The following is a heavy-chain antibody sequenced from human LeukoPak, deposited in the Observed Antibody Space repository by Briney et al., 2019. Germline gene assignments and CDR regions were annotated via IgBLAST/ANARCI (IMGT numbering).Heavy chain of an antibody. CDR1: GFTFSSYA. CDR3: AKSGGLSGSGRLGMDV. D-gene: IGHD3-10*01. V-gene: IGHV3-23*01. J-gene: IGHJ6*02. Sequence: GGSLRLSCAASGFTFSSYAMSWVRQAPGKGLEWVSAISGSGGSTYYADSVKGRFTISRDNSINTLYLQMSSLRAEDAAVYYCAKSGGLSGSGRLGMDVWGQGTTVTVSS. CDR2: ISGSGGST.